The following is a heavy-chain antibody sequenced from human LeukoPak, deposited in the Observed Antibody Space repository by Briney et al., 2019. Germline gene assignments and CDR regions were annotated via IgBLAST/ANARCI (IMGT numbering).Heavy chain of an antibody. D-gene: IGHD4-17*01. J-gene: IGHJ4*02. CDR3: ARDQGGAGFDS. V-gene: IGHV3-21*05. CDR1: GFTFSVYS. Sequence: GGSLRLSCVASGFTFSVYSMNWVRQAPGKGLGWISHINSGTNDRYYADSVKGRFTISRDNAKNSVFLQMNSLRVDDTAVYYCARDQGGAGFDSWGQGTLVTVSS. CDR2: INSGTNDR.